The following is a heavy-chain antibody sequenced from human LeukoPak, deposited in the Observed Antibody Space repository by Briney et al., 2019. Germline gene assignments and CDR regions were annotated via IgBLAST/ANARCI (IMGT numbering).Heavy chain of an antibody. Sequence: GGSLRLSCAASGFTFSSYGMHWVRQAPGKGLEWVAVISYDGSNKYYADSVKGRFTISRDNSKNTLYLQMNSLRAGDTAVYYCAKASSQSRDSSGYSPSRIDYWGQGTLVTVSS. V-gene: IGHV3-30*18. D-gene: IGHD3-22*01. CDR1: GFTFSSYG. CDR2: ISYDGSNK. J-gene: IGHJ4*02. CDR3: AKASSQSRDSSGYSPSRIDY.